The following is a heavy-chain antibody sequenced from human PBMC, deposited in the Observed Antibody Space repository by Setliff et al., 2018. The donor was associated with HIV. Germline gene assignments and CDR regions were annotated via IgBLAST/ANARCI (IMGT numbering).Heavy chain of an antibody. D-gene: IGHD2-15*01. CDR3: AREHCSGGSCNGIDI. V-gene: IGHV4-4*09. CDR1: GGSISTSY. CDR2: IYISGTT. Sequence: SETLSLTCTVSGGSISTSYWNWIRQPPGKGLEWIAYIYISGTTNYNPSLKSRVTISLDTSRNQFSLKLGSVTAADTAMYYCAREHCSGGSCNGIDIWGQGTMVTVSS. J-gene: IGHJ3*02.